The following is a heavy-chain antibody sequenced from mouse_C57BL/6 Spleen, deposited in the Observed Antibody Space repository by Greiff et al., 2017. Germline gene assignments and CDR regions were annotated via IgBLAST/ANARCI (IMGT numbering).Heavy chain of an antibody. CDR1: GYSFTDYN. J-gene: IGHJ2*01. CDR3: ARALYGSSYDYFDY. CDR2: INPNYGTP. Sequence: VQLQQSGPELVKPGASVKISCKASGYSFTDYNMNWVKQSNGKSLEWIGVINPNYGTPSYNQKFKGKATLTVDQSSSTSYMQLNSLTSEDSAVYYCARALYGSSYDYFDYWGQGTTLTVSS. D-gene: IGHD1-1*01. V-gene: IGHV1-39*01.